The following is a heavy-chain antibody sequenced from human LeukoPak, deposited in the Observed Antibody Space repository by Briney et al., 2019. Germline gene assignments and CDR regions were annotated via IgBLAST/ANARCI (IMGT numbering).Heavy chain of an antibody. Sequence: SQTLSLTCAISGGSVSSNSAAWNWIRQSPSRGLEWLGRTYYRSKWYNDYAVSVKSRLTINPDTSKNQFSLQLNSVTPEDTAVYYCARVLFRALEIDYWGQGTLVTVSS. J-gene: IGHJ4*02. V-gene: IGHV6-1*01. D-gene: IGHD2-21*01. CDR1: GGSVSSNSAA. CDR3: ARVLFRALEIDY. CDR2: TYYRSKWYN.